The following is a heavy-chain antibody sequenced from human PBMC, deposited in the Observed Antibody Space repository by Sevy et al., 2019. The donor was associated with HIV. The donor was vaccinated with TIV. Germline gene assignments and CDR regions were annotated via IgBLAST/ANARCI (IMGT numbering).Heavy chain of an antibody. Sequence: SETLSLTCTVSGGSISSSSYYWGWIRQPPGKGLEWIGSIYYSGSTYYNPSLKSRVTISVDTSKNQFSLKLSSVTAADTAVYYCARQGLDEGYFDYWGQGTLVTVSS. V-gene: IGHV4-39*01. CDR3: ARQGLDEGYFDY. D-gene: IGHD1-1*01. CDR1: GGSISSSSYY. CDR2: IYYSGST. J-gene: IGHJ4*02.